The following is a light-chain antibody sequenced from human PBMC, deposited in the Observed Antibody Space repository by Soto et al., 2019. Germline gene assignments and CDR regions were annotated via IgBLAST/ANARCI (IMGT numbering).Light chain of an antibody. J-gene: IGKJ4*02. CDR1: QSVSSD. V-gene: IGKV3-15*01. CDR3: QHYTNQPLT. Sequence: EIVMTQSPATLSVSPGERATLSCRASQSVSSDLAWYQHKPGQAPRLLIYGASTRATGIPVRFSGSGSGTDFTLTISSLQSEDFAVYYCQHYTNQPLTSGGGTQVDIK. CDR2: GAS.